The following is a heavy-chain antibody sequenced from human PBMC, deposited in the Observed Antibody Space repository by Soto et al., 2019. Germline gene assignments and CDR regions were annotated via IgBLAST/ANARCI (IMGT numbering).Heavy chain of an antibody. J-gene: IGHJ4*02. CDR3: ARDDVWGWLRFDS. D-gene: IGHD3-16*01. V-gene: IGHV3-7*01. Sequence: EVQLVESGGGLVQPGGSLRLSCAASGFTFSSYWMSWVRQAPGKGLEWVANMNQDGSQNFYVDSVKGRFTISRDNAKTSLCLQMNGLRDEDTAVYYCARDDVWGWLRFDSWGRETLVTVSS. CDR2: MNQDGSQN. CDR1: GFTFSSYW.